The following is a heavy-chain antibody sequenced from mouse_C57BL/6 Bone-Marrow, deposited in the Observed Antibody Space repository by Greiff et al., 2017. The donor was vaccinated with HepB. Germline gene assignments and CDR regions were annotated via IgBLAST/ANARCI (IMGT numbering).Heavy chain of an antibody. D-gene: IGHD1-1*01. CDR3: ARQNYGSRGGAMDY. J-gene: IGHJ4*01. V-gene: IGHV5-12*01. CDR1: GFAFSDYY. CDR2: ISNGGGST. Sequence: EVKLVESGGGLVQPGGSLKLSCAASGFAFSDYYMYWVRQTPEKRLEWVAYISNGGGSTYYPDTVKGRFTISRDNAKNTLYLQMSRLKSEDTAMYYCARQNYGSRGGAMDYWGQGTSVTVSS.